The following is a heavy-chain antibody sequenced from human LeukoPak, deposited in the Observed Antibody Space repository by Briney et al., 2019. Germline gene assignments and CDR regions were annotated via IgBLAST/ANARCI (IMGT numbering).Heavy chain of an antibody. CDR1: GGSISSSSYY. CDR3: ARRRVVRGVIMANSHFDY. CDR2: IYYSGST. Sequence: KPSETLSLTCTVSGGSISSSSYYWGWIRQPPGKGLEWIGSIYYSGSTYYNPSLKSRVTISVDTSKNQFSLKLSSVTAADTAVYYCARRRVVRGVIMANSHFDYWGQGTLVTVSS. V-gene: IGHV4-39*01. D-gene: IGHD3-10*01. J-gene: IGHJ4*02.